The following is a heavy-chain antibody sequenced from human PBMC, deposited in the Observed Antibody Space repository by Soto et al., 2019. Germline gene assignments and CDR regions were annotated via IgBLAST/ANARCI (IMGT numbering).Heavy chain of an antibody. V-gene: IGHV3-23*01. J-gene: IGHJ5*02. Sequence: EVQLLESGGGLVQPGGSLRLSCAASGFTFSNYAMAWVRQAPGKGLEWVSSISGSGLSTYYADSVKGRFTISRDNSKNTLSLQMNSLRAEDTAVYYCAKRGGQGLHWFDPWGQGTLVTVSS. CDR1: GFTFSNYA. D-gene: IGHD6-19*01. CDR2: ISGSGLST. CDR3: AKRGGQGLHWFDP.